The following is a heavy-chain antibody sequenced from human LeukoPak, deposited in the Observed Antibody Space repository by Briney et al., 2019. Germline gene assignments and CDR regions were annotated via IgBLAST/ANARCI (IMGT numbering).Heavy chain of an antibody. D-gene: IGHD6-13*01. CDR2: IYYSGST. CDR3: ARPRPRYSSSLGPRWLDP. J-gene: IGHJ5*02. CDR1: GGSISSSSYY. V-gene: IGHV4-39*07. Sequence: SETLSLTCTVSGGSISSSSYYWGWIRQPPGKGLEWIGSIYYSGSTYYNPSLKSRVTISVDTSKNQFSLKLSSVTAADTAVYYCARPRPRYSSSLGPRWLDPWGQGTLVTVSS.